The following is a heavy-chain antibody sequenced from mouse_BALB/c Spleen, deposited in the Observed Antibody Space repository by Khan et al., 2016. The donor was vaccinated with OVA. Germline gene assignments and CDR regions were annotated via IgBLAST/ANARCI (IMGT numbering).Heavy chain of an antibody. CDR3: AREGAYYRSDGWFGY. CDR1: GYTFTSYT. V-gene: IGHV1-4*01. CDR2: INPSSGYT. J-gene: IGHJ3*01. Sequence: QVQLKQFGAELARPGASVKMSCKASGYTFTSYTMHWVKQRPGQGLEWIGYINPSSGYTNYNQKFKDKATLTADKSSSTAYMQLSSLTSEDSAVYYCAREGAYYRSDGWFGYWGQGTLVTVSA. D-gene: IGHD2-14*01.